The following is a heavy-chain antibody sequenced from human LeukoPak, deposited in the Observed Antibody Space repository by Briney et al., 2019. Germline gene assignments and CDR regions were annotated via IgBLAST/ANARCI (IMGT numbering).Heavy chain of an antibody. Sequence: PGGSLRLSCAASGFTFDDYAMSWVRQAPGKGLEWVSGINWNGGSTGYADSVKGRFTISRDNAKNSLYLQMNSLRVEDTALYYCAKDLGGGSGCYDLWGRGTLVTVSS. J-gene: IGHJ2*01. CDR1: GFTFDDYA. CDR2: INWNGGST. V-gene: IGHV3-20*04. D-gene: IGHD6-19*01. CDR3: AKDLGGGSGCYDL.